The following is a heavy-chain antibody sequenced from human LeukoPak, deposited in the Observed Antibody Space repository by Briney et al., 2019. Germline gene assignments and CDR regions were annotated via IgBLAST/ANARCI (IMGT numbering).Heavy chain of an antibody. V-gene: IGHV4-59*08. J-gene: IGHJ3*02. CDR2: IYYSGST. Sequence: PSETLSLTCTVSGGSISSYYWSWIRQPPGKGLEWIGYIYYSGSTNYNPSLKSRVTISVDTSKNQFSLKLSSVTAADTAVYYCARVPSGSPRGDAFDIWGQGTMVTVSS. CDR3: ARVPSGSPRGDAFDI. D-gene: IGHD1-26*01. CDR1: GGSISSYY.